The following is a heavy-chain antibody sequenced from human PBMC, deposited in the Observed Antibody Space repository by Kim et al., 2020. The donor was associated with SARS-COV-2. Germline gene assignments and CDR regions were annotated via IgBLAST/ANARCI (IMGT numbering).Heavy chain of an antibody. CDR1: GYSFANYW. Sequence: GESLKISCKGSGYSFANYWIGWVRQMPGKGLEWMAIIYPGDSDTTYSPSFQGLVTISADKSISTAYLQWSSLKASDTAMYYCARTIRNGRSGWYRDLFPYVDYWGQGTLVTVSS. V-gene: IGHV5-51*01. CDR3: ARTIRNGRSGWYRDLFPYVDY. CDR2: IYPGDSDT. D-gene: IGHD6-19*01. J-gene: IGHJ4*02.